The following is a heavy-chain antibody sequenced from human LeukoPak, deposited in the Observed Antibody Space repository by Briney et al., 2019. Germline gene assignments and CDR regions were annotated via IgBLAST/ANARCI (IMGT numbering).Heavy chain of an antibody. CDR1: GGSFSGYY. D-gene: IGHD2-2*02. V-gene: IGHV4-34*01. J-gene: IGHJ6*03. CDR3: ARGILGYCSSTSCYTYYYYYMDV. Sequence: SETLSLTCAVYGGSFSGYYWSWIRQPPGKGLEWIGEINYSGSTNYNPSLKSRVTISVDTSKNQFSLKLSSVTAADTAVYYCARGILGYCSSTSCYTYYYYYMDVWGKGTTVTVSS. CDR2: INYSGST.